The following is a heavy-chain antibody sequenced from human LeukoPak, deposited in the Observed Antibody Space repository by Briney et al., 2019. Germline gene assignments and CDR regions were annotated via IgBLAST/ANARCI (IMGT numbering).Heavy chain of an antibody. CDR2: IWYDGSNK. CDR3: AKGRWLRSYYYYYMDV. J-gene: IGHJ6*03. V-gene: IGHV3-33*06. Sequence: PGGSLGLSCAASGFTFSSYGMHWVRQAPGKGLEWVAVIWYDGSNKYYADSVKGRFTISRDNSKNTLYLQMNSLRAEDTAVYYCAKGRWLRSYYYYYMDVWGKGTTVTVSS. D-gene: IGHD5-12*01. CDR1: GFTFSSYG.